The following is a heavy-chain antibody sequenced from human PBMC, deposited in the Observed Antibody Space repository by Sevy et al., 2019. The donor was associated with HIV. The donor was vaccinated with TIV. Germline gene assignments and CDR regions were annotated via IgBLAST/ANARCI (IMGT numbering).Heavy chain of an antibody. V-gene: IGHV3-23*01. CDR3: ARKYDSSGYFDY. CDR2: ISGSGGSGDKT. CDR1: GFTFSSYA. D-gene: IGHD3-22*01. J-gene: IGHJ4*02. Sequence: GGSLRLSCAASGFTFSSYAMNLVRQAPGKGLEWVSGISGSGGSGDKTNYADSVKGRFTISRDDSKNSLYLQLNSLRAEDTAIYYCARKYDSSGYFDYWGQGTLVTVSS.